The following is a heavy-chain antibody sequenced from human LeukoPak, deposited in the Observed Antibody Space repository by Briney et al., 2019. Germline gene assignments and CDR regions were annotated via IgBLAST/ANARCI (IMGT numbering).Heavy chain of an antibody. CDR2: TYYRSKWYT. Sequence: SQTLSLTCAISGDSVSNNNAAWNWNRQSPSRGLEWLGRTYYRSKWYTDYAVSVSSLITINPDASKNQFSLQLNSVTPEDTAVYYCASSSLRGSDAFDIWGQGTMVTVSS. V-gene: IGHV6-1*01. CDR3: ASSSLRGSDAFDI. CDR1: GDSVSNNNAA. D-gene: IGHD3-16*01. J-gene: IGHJ3*02.